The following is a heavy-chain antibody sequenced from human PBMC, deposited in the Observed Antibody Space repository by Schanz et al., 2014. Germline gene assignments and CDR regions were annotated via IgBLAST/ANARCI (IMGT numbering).Heavy chain of an antibody. V-gene: IGHV1-69*02. Sequence: QVHLVQSGAEVKKPGSSVKVSCKASGGTFSTYPINWLRQAPGQGLEWMGRIVPIAGITNYAQRFQGRVTITADKSSDTAYMELSSLRSDDTAVYYCARGGGPEDVFDIWGQGTILTVSS. CDR1: GGTFSTYP. CDR3: ARGGGPEDVFDI. CDR2: IVPIAGIT. D-gene: IGHD2-15*01. J-gene: IGHJ3*02.